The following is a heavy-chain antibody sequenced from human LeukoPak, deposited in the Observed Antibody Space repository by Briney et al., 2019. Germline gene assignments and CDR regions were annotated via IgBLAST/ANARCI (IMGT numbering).Heavy chain of an antibody. CDR1: GFTFSSYG. Sequence: GGSLRLSCAASGFTFSSYGMHWVRQAPGKGLEWAAVISYDGSNKYYADSVKGRFTISRDNSKNTLYLQMNSLRAEDTAVYYCAKDEGPYCSGGSCIHLDYWGQGTLVTVSS. D-gene: IGHD2-15*01. CDR3: AKDEGPYCSGGSCIHLDY. J-gene: IGHJ4*02. CDR2: ISYDGSNK. V-gene: IGHV3-30*18.